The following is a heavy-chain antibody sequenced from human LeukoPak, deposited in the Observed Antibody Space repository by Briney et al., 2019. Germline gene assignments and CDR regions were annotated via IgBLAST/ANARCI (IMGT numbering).Heavy chain of an antibody. CDR3: ARGFYGGYYYYYYMDF. V-gene: IGHV5-51*01. J-gene: IGHJ6*03. Sequence: GESLKISCKGSGYSFTSYWIGWVRQMPGKGLEWMGIIYPGDSDTRYSPSFQGQVTISADRSISTAYLQWSSLKASDTAMYYCARGFYGGYYYYYYMDFWGKGTTVTVSS. D-gene: IGHD4/OR15-4a*01. CDR2: IYPGDSDT. CDR1: GYSFTSYW.